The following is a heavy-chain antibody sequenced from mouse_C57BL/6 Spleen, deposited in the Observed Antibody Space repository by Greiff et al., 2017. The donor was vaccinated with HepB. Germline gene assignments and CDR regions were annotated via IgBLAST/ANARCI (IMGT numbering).Heavy chain of an antibody. Sequence: AASGVDFSRYWMSWVRRAPGKGLEWIGEINPYSSTINYAPSLKDKFIISRDNAKNTLYLQMSKVRSEDTALYYCARPPGNYAMDYWGQGTSVTVSS. D-gene: IGHD1-1*01. J-gene: IGHJ4*01. CDR3: ARPPGNYAMDY. CDR2: INPYSSTI. V-gene: IGHV4-1*01. CDR1: GVDFSRYW.